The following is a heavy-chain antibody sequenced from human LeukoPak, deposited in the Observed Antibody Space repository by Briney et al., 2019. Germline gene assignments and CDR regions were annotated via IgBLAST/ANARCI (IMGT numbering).Heavy chain of an antibody. CDR3: AGDLALQWELRGGWFDP. CDR1: GYTFTGYY. J-gene: IGHJ5*02. CDR2: INPNSGGT. V-gene: IGHV1-2*02. Sequence: ASVKVSCKASGYTFTGYYMHWVRQAPGQGLEWMGWINPNSGGTNYAQKFQGRVTMTRDTSISTAYMELSRLRSDDTAVYYCAGDLALQWELRGGWFDPWGQGTLVTVSS. D-gene: IGHD1-26*01.